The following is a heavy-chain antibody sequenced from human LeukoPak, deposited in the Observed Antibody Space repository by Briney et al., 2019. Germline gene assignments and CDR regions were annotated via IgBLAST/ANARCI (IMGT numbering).Heavy chain of an antibody. J-gene: IGHJ4*02. CDR2: IYNRGTT. V-gene: IGHV4-59*08. D-gene: IGHD1-26*01. CDR1: GGSISTFY. CDR3: ARHSARYGLEPDFDY. Sequence: PSETLSLTCTVPGGSISTFYWSWLRQPPGKGLEWIGYIYNRGTTNSNHNPSLKSRVTMSLDTSKNQFSLKLNSVTAADTAVYYCARHSARYGLEPDFDYWGQGTLVTVSS.